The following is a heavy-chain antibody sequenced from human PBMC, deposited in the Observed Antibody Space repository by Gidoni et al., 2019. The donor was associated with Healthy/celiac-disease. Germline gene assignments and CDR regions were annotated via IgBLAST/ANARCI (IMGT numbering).Heavy chain of an antibody. CDR1: GGSFSGYY. CDR3: ARFGRVRGVIIGFDHYGMDV. Sequence: QVQLQQWGAGLLKPSETLSLTCAVYGGSFSGYYWSWIRQPPGKGLEWIGEINHSGSTHYNPSLKSRVTISVDTSKNQFSLKLSSVTAADTAVYYCARFGRVRGVIIGFDHYGMDVWGQGTTVTVSS. CDR2: INHSGST. J-gene: IGHJ6*02. V-gene: IGHV4-34*01. D-gene: IGHD3-10*01.